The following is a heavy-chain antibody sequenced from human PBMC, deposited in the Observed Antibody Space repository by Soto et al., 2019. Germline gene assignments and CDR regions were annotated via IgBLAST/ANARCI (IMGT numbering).Heavy chain of an antibody. CDR1: GGTFSSYA. Sequence: QVQLVQSGAEVRQPASSVKVSCKTSGGTFSSYAISWVRQAPGQGLEWMGGIVPIVDTLTYAQKFQGRVTITADESTSTAYMELSSLRSDDTAIYYCVRVVAIPGYPDHWGQGTLVTVSS. CDR3: VRVVAIPGYPDH. V-gene: IGHV1-69*12. CDR2: IVPIVDTL. D-gene: IGHD5-12*01. J-gene: IGHJ4*02.